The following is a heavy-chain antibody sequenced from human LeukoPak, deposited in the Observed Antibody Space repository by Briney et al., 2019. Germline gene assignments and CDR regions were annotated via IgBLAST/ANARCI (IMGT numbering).Heavy chain of an antibody. CDR3: VGDQVDNTGYLR. CDR1: GFTISSYA. Sequence: PGGSLRLSCSVSGFTISSYAMHWVRQAPGKGLEYVSVINGDGRTTYYADSVKGRFTISRDNSRSTLYLQMSSLRAEDTAVYYCVGDQVDNTGYLRWGQGTRVTVSA. CDR2: INGDGRTT. J-gene: IGHJ4*02. V-gene: IGHV3-64D*06. D-gene: IGHD3-22*01.